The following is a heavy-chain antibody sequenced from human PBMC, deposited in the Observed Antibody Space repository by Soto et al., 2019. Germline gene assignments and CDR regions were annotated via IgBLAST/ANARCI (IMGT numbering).Heavy chain of an antibody. V-gene: IGHV1-69*01. CDR3: ARDSWARDSSGIGDLDK. D-gene: IGHD3-22*01. Sequence: QVQLVQSGAEVKKPWSSVRVSCRPSGGTFNTLGISWVRQAPGQGLERMGGIIPLLGIVNYAQKFQGRVTITADESTTTAYMEFSSLRAEGTDVYYCARDSWARDSSGIGDLDKWGQGTLVTVYS. CDR1: GGTFNTLG. CDR2: IIPLLGIV. J-gene: IGHJ4*02.